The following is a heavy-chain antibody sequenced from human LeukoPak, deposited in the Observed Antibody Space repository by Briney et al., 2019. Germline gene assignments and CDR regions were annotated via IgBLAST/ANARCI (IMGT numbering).Heavy chain of an antibody. Sequence: PSETLSLTCTVSGGSVSSYYWSWIRQPPGKGLEWIVYIYYTGSTDYNPSLKSRVAISVDTSKNQFSLKLSSVTAADTAVYYCARGSKAAPGTFDYWGQGTLVTVSS. CDR1: GGSVSSYY. CDR3: ARGSKAAPGTFDY. CDR2: IYYTGST. J-gene: IGHJ4*02. V-gene: IGHV4-59*02. D-gene: IGHD6-13*01.